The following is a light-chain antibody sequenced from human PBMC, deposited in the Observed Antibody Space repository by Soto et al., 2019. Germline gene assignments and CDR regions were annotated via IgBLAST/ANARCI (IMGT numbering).Light chain of an antibody. CDR1: SSDVGGYDY. J-gene: IGLJ3*02. V-gene: IGLV2-8*01. CDR2: EVT. Sequence: QSALTQPASVSGSPGQSITISCTGTSSDVGGYDYVSWYQLHPGKAPKLMVFEVTKRPSGVPDRFSGSKSGNTASLTVSGLLAEDEADYYCSSHAGINNVVFGGGTKLTVL. CDR3: SSHAGINNVV.